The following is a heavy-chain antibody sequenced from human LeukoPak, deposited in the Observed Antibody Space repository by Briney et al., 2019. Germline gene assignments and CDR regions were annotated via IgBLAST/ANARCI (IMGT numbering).Heavy chain of an antibody. J-gene: IGHJ4*02. CDR1: GGSISSSSYY. CDR3: ARLDPLYYYDSSGYFYFDY. V-gene: IGHV4-39*01. Sequence: SETLSLTCTVSGGSISSSSYYWGWIRQPPGKGLEWIGSIYYSGSTYYNPSLKSRVTISVDTSKNQFSLKLSSVTAADTAVYYCARLDPLYYYDSSGYFYFDYWGQGTLVTVSP. CDR2: IYYSGST. D-gene: IGHD3-22*01.